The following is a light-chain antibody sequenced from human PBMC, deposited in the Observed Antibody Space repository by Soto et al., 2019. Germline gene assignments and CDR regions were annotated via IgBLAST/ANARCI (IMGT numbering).Light chain of an antibody. CDR1: SSHVGGYNF. V-gene: IGLV2-8*01. CDR3: SSYAGSNNLV. CDR2: EVT. J-gene: IGLJ2*01. Sequence: QSALTQPPSASGSPGQSVTISCTGTSSHVGGYNFVSWYQQHPGEAPKLVIFEVTKRPSGVPDRFSGSKSGNTASLTVSGLQAEDEADYYCSSYAGSNNLVFGGGTKLTVL.